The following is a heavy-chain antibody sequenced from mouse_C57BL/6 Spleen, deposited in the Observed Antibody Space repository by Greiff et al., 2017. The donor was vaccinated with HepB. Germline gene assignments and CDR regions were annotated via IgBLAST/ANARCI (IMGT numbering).Heavy chain of an antibody. D-gene: IGHD1-1*01. J-gene: IGHJ3*01. CDR3: AYGSSSWFAY. Sequence: QVQLQQPGAELVKPGASVKLSCKASGYTFTSYWMQWVKQRPGQGLEWIGEIDPSDSYTNYNQKFKGKATLTVDTSSSTAYMQLSSLTSEDSAVYYCAYGSSSWFAYWGQGTLVTVSA. CDR2: IDPSDSYT. CDR1: GYTFTSYW. V-gene: IGHV1-50*01.